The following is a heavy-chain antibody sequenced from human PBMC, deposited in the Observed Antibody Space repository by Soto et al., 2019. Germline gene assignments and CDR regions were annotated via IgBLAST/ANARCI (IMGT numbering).Heavy chain of an antibody. CDR2: MDAITGGT. J-gene: IGHJ6*02. D-gene: IGHD2-15*01. V-gene: IGHV1-2*02. Sequence: ASVKVSCKASGDNLGAYYTYWVRQAPGRVLEWVGLMDAITGGTDYEERLRDRVTMTRDTSINTAYMELRRLRSDDTAIYFCARGRDAASQFYSPHGMDVWGHGTTVTVSS. CDR1: GDNLGAYY. CDR3: ARGRDAASQFYSPHGMDV.